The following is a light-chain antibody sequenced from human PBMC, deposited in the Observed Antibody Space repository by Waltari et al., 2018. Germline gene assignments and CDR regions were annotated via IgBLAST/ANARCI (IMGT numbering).Light chain of an antibody. J-gene: IGLJ3*02. V-gene: IGLV1-47*01. Sequence: QSLLTQPPPVSAAPGQPVTISCSGSTSNVGKTYVLWFQHFVGLAPRLLIYKNLSRPSGVSDRFSASKSGTSASLFIAGLRSEDEALYYCSAWDDSRGGLWVFGGGTRVTVL. CDR1: TSNVGKTY. CDR3: SAWDDSRGGLWV. CDR2: KNL.